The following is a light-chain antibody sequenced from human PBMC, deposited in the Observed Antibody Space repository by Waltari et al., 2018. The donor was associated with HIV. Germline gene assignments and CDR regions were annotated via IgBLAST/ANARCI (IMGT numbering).Light chain of an antibody. CDR2: DAS. Sequence: EMVMTQSPATLSVSPGERATLSCRASQSVSSNLAWYQQKPCQAPRLLIYDASTRATGIPARFSGSGSGTEFTLTISSLQSEDSAVYYCQQYNNWYTFAQGTKLEIK. CDR1: QSVSSN. CDR3: QQYNNWYT. J-gene: IGKJ2*01. V-gene: IGKV3D-15*01.